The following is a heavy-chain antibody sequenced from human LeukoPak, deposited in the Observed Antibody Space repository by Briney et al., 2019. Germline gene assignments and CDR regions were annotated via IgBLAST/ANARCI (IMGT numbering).Heavy chain of an antibody. CDR2: ISNSSCYI. Sequence: GWAVRLSCAASGFTFHRHSLNWGRQAPGKGLESVSSISNSSCYIYYADSVKGRFTIPRDNAKNTLYLQMNSLRAEDTAVYYCATAPSYYYDSSGYYFDYWGQGTLVTVSS. CDR1: GFTFHRHS. J-gene: IGHJ4*01. D-gene: IGHD3-22*01. CDR3: ATAPSYYYDSSGYYFDY. V-gene: IGHV3-21*01.